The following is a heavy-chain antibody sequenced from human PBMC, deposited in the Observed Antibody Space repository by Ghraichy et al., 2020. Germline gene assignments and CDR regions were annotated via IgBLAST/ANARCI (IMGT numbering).Heavy chain of an antibody. J-gene: IGHJ4*02. CDR1: GGSISSYY. CDR2: IYYSGST. Sequence: SETLSLTCTVSGGSISSYYWSWIRQPPGKGLEWIGYIYYSGSTNYNPSLKSRVTISVDTSKNQFSLKLSSVTAADTAVYYCARAGVGQWLVRLDYWGQGTLVTVSS. D-gene: IGHD6-19*01. CDR3: ARAGVGQWLVRLDY. V-gene: IGHV4-59*01.